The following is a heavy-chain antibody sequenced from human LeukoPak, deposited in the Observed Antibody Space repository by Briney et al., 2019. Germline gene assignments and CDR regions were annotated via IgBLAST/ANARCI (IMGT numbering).Heavy chain of an antibody. J-gene: IGHJ5*02. D-gene: IGHD3-16*02. CDR3: SSDSYPRKGWFDP. V-gene: IGHV1-69*05. CDR1: GGTFSSYA. Sequence: VKLSSKASGGTFSSYAISCVREAPGSSLEGRGGIIPIFGTAIHAQKIQGRVTITTHQSTSPAYMELTSVRPEGPAVYCGSSDSYPRKGWFDPWGQGTLVTDSS. CDR2: IIPIFGTA.